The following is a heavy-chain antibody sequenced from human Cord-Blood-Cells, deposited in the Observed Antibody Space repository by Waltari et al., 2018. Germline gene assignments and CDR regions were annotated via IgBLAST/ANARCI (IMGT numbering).Heavy chain of an antibody. J-gene: IGHJ3*02. CDR3: ASGRRDDFWSGYYAFDI. CDR1: YG. V-gene: IGHV1-18*04. CDR2: ISAYNGNT. D-gene: IGHD3-3*01. Sequence: YGISWVRQAPGQGLEWMGWISAYNGNTNYAQKLQGRVTMTTDTSTSTAYMELRSLRSDDTAVYYCASGRRDDFWSGYYAFDIWGQGTMVTVSS.